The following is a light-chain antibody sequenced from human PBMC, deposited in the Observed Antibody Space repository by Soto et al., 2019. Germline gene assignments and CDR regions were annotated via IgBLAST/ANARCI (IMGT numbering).Light chain of an antibody. Sequence: QSVLTQPPSVSGAPGQRVTISCTGSSSNIGAGYDVHWYQQLPGTAPKLLIYGNTNRPSGVPDRFSGSRSGTSASLAITGLQAEDDGDYYCQPYDSSLSGSSVFGTGTKVT. J-gene: IGLJ1*01. CDR1: SSNIGAGYD. V-gene: IGLV1-40*01. CDR3: QPYDSSLSGSSV. CDR2: GNT.